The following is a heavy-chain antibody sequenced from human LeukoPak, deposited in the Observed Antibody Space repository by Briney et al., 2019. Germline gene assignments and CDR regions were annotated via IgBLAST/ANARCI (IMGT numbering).Heavy chain of an antibody. J-gene: IGHJ4*02. D-gene: IGHD5-18*01. CDR3: ARDSAMITSWDY. Sequence: YISSYTNTISYADSVKRRFPISRDNAKNSLYLQMNSLRAEDMAVYYCARDSAMITSWDYWGQGTLVTVSS. CDR2: ISSYTNTI. V-gene: IGHV3-48*01.